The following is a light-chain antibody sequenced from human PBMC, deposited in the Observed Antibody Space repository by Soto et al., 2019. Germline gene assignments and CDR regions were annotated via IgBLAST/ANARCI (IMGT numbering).Light chain of an antibody. CDR2: GAS. Sequence: EIVLTQSPGTLSLSPGERATLSCRASQSVSSSYLAWYQQKPGQAPRPLIYGASSRATGIPDRFSGSGSGTNFPLNIRRLAPEDLAVYYCQQYGSSPYTFGQGTKLEIK. V-gene: IGKV3-20*01. J-gene: IGKJ2*01. CDR3: QQYGSSPYT. CDR1: QSVSSSY.